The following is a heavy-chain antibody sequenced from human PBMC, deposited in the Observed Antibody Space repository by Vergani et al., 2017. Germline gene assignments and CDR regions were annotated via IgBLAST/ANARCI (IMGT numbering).Heavy chain of an antibody. V-gene: IGHV3-48*03. CDR2: ISSSGSTI. CDR3: ATLNHDAFDI. CDR1: GFTFSSYE. D-gene: IGHD1-14*01. Sequence: EVQLVESGGGLVQPGGSLRLSCAASGFTFSSYEMNWVRQATGKGLEWVSYISSSGSTISYADSVKGRFTISRDNAKNSLYLQMNSLRAEDTAVYYCATLNHDAFDIWGQGTMVTVSS. J-gene: IGHJ3*02.